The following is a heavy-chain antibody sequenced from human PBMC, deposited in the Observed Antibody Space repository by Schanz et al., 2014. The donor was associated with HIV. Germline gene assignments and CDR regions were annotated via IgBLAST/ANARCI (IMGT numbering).Heavy chain of an antibody. V-gene: IGHV1-8*02. D-gene: IGHD2-15*01. CDR2: MNPNRGNA. CDR3: ARDLNRWRDGSEKWFDT. Sequence: VQLEQSGTEVKKPGSSVKVSCKASGGSFNSYAINWVRQAPGQGLEWMGWMNPNRGNAGFAQNFQGRVTLTRDTSITTAYMELTSLRSDDTAMYYCARDLNRWRDGSEKWFDTWGQGTLVTVSS. J-gene: IGHJ5*02. CDR1: GGSFNSYA.